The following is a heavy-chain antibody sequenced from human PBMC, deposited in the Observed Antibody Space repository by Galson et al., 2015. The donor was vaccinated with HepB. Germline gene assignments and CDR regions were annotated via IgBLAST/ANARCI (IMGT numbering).Heavy chain of an antibody. CDR1: GFTFSNYA. J-gene: IGHJ4*02. CDR2: MSHTGST. D-gene: IGHD6-19*01. CDR3: AKGQTGGGWSKYYFDY. V-gene: IGHV3-23*01. Sequence: SLRLSCAASGFTFSNYAMGWVCQAPGKGLEWVSAMSHTGSTYYADSVKGRFTISRDNSKSALYLQMNSLRAEDAAVYYCAKGQTGGGWSKYYFDYWGQGTLVTVSS.